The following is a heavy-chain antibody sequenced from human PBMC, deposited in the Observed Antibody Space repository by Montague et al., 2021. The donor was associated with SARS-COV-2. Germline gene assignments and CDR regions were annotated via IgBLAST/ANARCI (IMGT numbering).Heavy chain of an antibody. V-gene: IGHV3-33*01. Sequence: SLRLSCAASGFTFSSYGMHWVRQAPGKGLEWVAVIWYDGSNKYYADSVKGRFTISRDNSKNTLYLQMNSLRAEDTAVYYCARDLFMRYYYYMDVWGKGTTVTVSS. CDR1: GFTFSSYG. J-gene: IGHJ6*03. D-gene: IGHD3-16*01. CDR3: ARDLFMRYYYYMDV. CDR2: IWYDGSNK.